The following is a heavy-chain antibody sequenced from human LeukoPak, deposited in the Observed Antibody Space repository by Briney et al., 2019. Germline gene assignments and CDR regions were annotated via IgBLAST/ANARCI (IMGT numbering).Heavy chain of an antibody. Sequence: GSSVKVSCKASGGTFSSYAISWVRQAPGQGLEWMGRIIPILGIANYAQKFQGRVTITADKSTSTAYMELSSLRSEDTAVYYCARISPLAAFDYWAREPWSPSPQ. D-gene: IGHD6-13*01. J-gene: IGHJ4*02. CDR1: GGTFSSYA. CDR3: ARISPLAAFDY. V-gene: IGHV1-69*04. CDR2: IIPILGIA.